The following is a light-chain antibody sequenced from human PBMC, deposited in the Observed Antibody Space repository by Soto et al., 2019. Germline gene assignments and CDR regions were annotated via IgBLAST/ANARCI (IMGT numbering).Light chain of an antibody. V-gene: IGLV2-14*01. CDR3: SSYTRRNTLA. J-gene: IGLJ2*01. CDR1: SSDVGGYNF. CDR2: EVT. Sequence: QSALTQPASVSGSPGQSITISCTGTSSDVGGYNFVSWYQQYPGKAPKLIIYEVTDRPSGVSNRFSGSKSGSMASLTISGLQADDEADYYCSSYTRRNTLAFGGGTKLTVL.